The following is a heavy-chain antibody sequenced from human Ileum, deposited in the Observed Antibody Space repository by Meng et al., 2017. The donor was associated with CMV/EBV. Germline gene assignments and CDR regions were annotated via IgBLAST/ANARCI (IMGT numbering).Heavy chain of an antibody. D-gene: IGHD6-13*01. CDR1: GFIFSSCA. Sequence: GESLKISCAATGFIFSSCAMSWVRQAPGKGLEWVSGISGSGGRTYYADSVKGRFTVSRDNSKNTLYLEMNSLRAEDTAVYYCAKEDFRSSYFDYWGQGTLVTVSS. CDR2: ISGSGGRT. V-gene: IGHV3-23*01. CDR3: AKEDFRSSYFDY. J-gene: IGHJ4*02.